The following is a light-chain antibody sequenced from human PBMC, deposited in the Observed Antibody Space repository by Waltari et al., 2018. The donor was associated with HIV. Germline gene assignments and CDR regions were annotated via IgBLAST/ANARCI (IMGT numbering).Light chain of an antibody. V-gene: IGKV1-33*01. CDR1: QDISNN. Sequence: DIQMTQSTSSLSASVGDRVTITCQASQDISNNLNWYQQKPGKAPKLLIYDASNLETGVPARFSGSGSGTDFTFTISGLQPEDIATYYCQQYDNVPSFTFGPGTKVDIK. CDR2: DAS. CDR3: QQYDNVPSFT. J-gene: IGKJ3*01.